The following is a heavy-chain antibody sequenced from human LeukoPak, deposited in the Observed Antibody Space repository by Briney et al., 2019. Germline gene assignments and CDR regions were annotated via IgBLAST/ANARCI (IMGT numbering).Heavy chain of an antibody. CDR3: ASHSGGYAY. V-gene: IGHV4-30-4*07. D-gene: IGHD5-12*01. Sequence: SETLSLTCAVSGGSISRGRYSWSWIRQPPGKGLEWIGYIYYSDTYYNPSLKSRVTISADTSKNQFSLRLNSVTAADTAVYYCASHSGGYAYWGQGTLVTVSS. CDR1: GGSISRGRYS. J-gene: IGHJ4*02. CDR2: IYYSDT.